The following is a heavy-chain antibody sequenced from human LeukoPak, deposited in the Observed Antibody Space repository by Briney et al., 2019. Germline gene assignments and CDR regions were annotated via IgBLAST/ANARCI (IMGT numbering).Heavy chain of an antibody. CDR2: VFYSGRT. Sequence: SETLSLTCTVSGGSISSYYWSWIRQPPGKGLEWIGYVFYSGRTDHNPSLKSRLTISVDTSKNQFSLKLSSVTAADTAVYYCARDLRQQQLVVFDIWGQGTMVTVSS. D-gene: IGHD6-13*01. J-gene: IGHJ3*02. CDR3: ARDLRQQQLVVFDI. CDR1: GGSISSYY. V-gene: IGHV4-59*01.